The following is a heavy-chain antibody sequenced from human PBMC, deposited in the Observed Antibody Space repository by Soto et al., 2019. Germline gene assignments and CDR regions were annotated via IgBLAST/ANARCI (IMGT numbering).Heavy chain of an antibody. CDR3: IVWGSGNDFGAA. CDR1: GFTFSDHY. J-gene: IGHJ4*02. CDR2: SKNKADSYTT. D-gene: IGHD3-10*01. Sequence: EVQLVESGGGLVQPGGSLRLSCAASGFTFSDHYMDWVRQAPGKGLEWVGRSKNKADSYTTEYAASVKGSFTISRDGSKNSLFMPMNSLKTEDTAVYYCIVWGSGNDFGAAWGQGILVTVSS. V-gene: IGHV3-72*01.